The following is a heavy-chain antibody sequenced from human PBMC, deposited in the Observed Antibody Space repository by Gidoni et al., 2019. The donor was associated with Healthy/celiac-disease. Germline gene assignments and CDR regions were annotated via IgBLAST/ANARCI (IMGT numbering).Heavy chain of an antibody. J-gene: IGHJ5*02. CDR1: GGSISSSSYY. CDR3: ASCRLYSSGWYGWFDP. Sequence: QLQLQESGPGLVKPSETLSLTCTVPGGSISSSSYYWVWIRQPPGKGLEWIGSIYYSGSTYYNPSLKSRVTISVDTSKNQFSLKLSSVTAADTAVYYCASCRLYSSGWYGWFDPWGQGTLVTVSS. D-gene: IGHD6-19*01. V-gene: IGHV4-39*01. CDR2: IYYSGST.